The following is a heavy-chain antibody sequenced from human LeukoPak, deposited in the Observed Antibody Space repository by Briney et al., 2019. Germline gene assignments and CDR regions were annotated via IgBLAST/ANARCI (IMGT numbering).Heavy chain of an antibody. Sequence: KPSETLSLTCTVSGGSISGYYWSWIRQPPGKGLEWIGYIYYSGSTNYNPSLKSRVTISVDTSKNQFSLKLSSVTAADTAVYYCARDRRSWYDSSGYYSYFDYWGQGTLVTVSS. V-gene: IGHV4-59*01. J-gene: IGHJ4*02. D-gene: IGHD3-22*01. CDR1: GGSISGYY. CDR3: ARDRRSWYDSSGYYSYFDY. CDR2: IYYSGST.